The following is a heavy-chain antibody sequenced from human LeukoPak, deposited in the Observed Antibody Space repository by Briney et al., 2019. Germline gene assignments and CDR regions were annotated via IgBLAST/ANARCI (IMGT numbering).Heavy chain of an antibody. D-gene: IGHD1-14*01. CDR3: ARFNHSRRPRSAAFDI. CDR2: IYYSGST. CDR1: GGSISSYY. J-gene: IGHJ3*02. Sequence: SETLSLTCTVSGGSISSYYWSWIRQPPGKGLEWIGYIYYSGSTNYNPSLKSRVTISVDTSKNQFSLKLSSVTAADTAVYYCARFNHSRRPRSAAFDIWGQGTMVTVSS. V-gene: IGHV4-59*01.